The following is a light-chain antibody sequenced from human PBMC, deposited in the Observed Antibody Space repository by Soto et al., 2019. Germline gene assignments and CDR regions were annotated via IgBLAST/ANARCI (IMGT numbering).Light chain of an antibody. Sequence: IQVTHSPSSMSASVGDRVTITCRASQSISSYLNWYQQKPGKAPKLLIYAASSLQSGVPSRFSGSGSGTDFTLTISSLQPEDFATYYCQQSYSTPRTFGQGTKVDI. CDR3: QQSYSTPRT. V-gene: IGKV1-39*01. J-gene: IGKJ1*01. CDR1: QSISSY. CDR2: AAS.